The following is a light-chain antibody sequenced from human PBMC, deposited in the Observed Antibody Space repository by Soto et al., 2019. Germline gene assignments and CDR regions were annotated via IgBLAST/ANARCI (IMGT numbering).Light chain of an antibody. CDR2: DAA. Sequence: AIQLTQSPSSLSASVGDRVTITCRASQGISSAFAWYQQNPGKAPKLLIYDAASLESGVPSRFSGSGSGTDFTLTISSLQPEDFATYYCQQFNNYPLTFGGGTKVEIK. J-gene: IGKJ4*01. CDR1: QGISSA. V-gene: IGKV1D-13*01. CDR3: QQFNNYPLT.